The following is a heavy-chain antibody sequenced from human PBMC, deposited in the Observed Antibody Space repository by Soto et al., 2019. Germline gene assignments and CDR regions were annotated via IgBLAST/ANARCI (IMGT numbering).Heavy chain of an antibody. D-gene: IGHD1-20*01. CDR3: ARDLRYNWNHASWFDP. J-gene: IGHJ5*02. V-gene: IGHV3-66*01. CDR2: IVYTGDT. CDR1: GFTLRTNG. Sequence: LRLSCAASGFTLRTNGMSWVRQAPGKGLEWVSDIVYTGDTYYADSVKGRFTISRDNSKNTLYLQMNSLRAEDTAVYYCARDLRYNWNHASWFDPWGQGTLVTVSS.